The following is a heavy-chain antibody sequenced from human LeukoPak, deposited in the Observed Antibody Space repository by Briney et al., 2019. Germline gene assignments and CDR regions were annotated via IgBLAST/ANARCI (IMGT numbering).Heavy chain of an antibody. CDR3: AKETPPLFPESRNKP. D-gene: IGHD2-21*01. V-gene: IGHV3-23*01. CDR1: GFTFSSYA. CDR2: ISGSGGST. J-gene: IGHJ5*02. Sequence: GGSLRLSCAASGFTFSSYATSWVRQAPGKGLEWISAISGSGGSTYYADSVRGRFTISRDNSKNTLYLQMNSLRAEDTAVYYCAKETPPLFPESRNKPWGQGTLVTVSS.